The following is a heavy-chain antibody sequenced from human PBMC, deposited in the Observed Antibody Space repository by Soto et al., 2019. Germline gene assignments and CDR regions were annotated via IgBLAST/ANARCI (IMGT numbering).Heavy chain of an antibody. CDR2: ISYSGST. Sequence: QVQLQESGPGLVKPSQTLSLTCTVSGGSISSGHYYWSWIRQPPGKGLVWIGFISYSGSTYYSTSLKRRVTISVETCNGRFSLNLSFVTAADTAVYYCARMGTPATGRCFFAYWGQCSLFTVSS. V-gene: IGHV4-30-4*01. J-gene: IGHJ4*02. D-gene: IGHD2-15*01. CDR1: GGSISSGHYY. CDR3: ARMGTPATGRCFFAY.